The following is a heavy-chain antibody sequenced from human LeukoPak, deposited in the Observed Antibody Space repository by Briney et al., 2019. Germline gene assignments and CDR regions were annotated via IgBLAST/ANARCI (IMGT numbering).Heavy chain of an antibody. CDR3: AREGGGAFLDAFDI. D-gene: IGHD2-21*01. J-gene: IGHJ3*02. V-gene: IGHV3-74*01. Sequence: GGSLRLSCAASGFTFGNYWMHWVRQAPGKGLVWVSRINSDGIITNYADSVQGRFTISRDNAKNTLYLQMNGLRAEDTAAYYCAREGGGAFLDAFDIWGQGTKVTVSS. CDR1: GFTFGNYW. CDR2: INSDGIIT.